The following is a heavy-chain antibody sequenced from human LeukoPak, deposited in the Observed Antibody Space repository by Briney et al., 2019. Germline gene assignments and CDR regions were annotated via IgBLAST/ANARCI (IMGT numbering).Heavy chain of an antibody. CDR2: IYHIGST. V-gene: IGHV4-38-2*01. CDR1: GYSISRGYY. D-gene: IGHD3-10*01. Sequence: SETLSLTCGVSGYSISRGYYWAWIRQPPGKGLEWIGTIYHIGSTYYTPSLGSRVTISVDTSRNEFSLNLKSVTAADTAVYYCARAGWIITSGIDYWGQGALVTVSS. CDR3: ARAGWIITSGIDY. J-gene: IGHJ4*02.